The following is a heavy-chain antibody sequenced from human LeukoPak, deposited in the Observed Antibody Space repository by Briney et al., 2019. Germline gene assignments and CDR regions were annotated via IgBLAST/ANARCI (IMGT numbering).Heavy chain of an antibody. Sequence: GGSLRLSCAASGFTFSSYDMHWVRQATGKGLEWVSAIGTAGDPYYPGSVKGRFTISRENAKNSLYLQMNSLRAGDTAVYYCARGVYDSSGYYSYFDHWGQGTLVTVSS. CDR3: ARGVYDSSGYYSYFDH. CDR1: GFTFSSYD. V-gene: IGHV3-13*05. J-gene: IGHJ4*02. CDR2: IGTAGDP. D-gene: IGHD3-22*01.